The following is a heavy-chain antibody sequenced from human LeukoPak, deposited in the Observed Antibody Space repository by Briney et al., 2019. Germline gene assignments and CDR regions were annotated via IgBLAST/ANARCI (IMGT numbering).Heavy chain of an antibody. CDR3: AKGGSVTAPDDAFGI. CDR1: GFTFSTYA. Sequence: PGGSLRLSCAASGFTFSTYAMIWVRQAPGKGLEWVSVISGNGGGTYFADSVKGRFTISRDNSKNTLYLQMNSLRAEDTAIYYCAKGGSVTAPDDAFGIWGQGTVVTVSS. V-gene: IGHV3-23*01. J-gene: IGHJ3*02. D-gene: IGHD5/OR15-5a*01. CDR2: ISGNGGGT.